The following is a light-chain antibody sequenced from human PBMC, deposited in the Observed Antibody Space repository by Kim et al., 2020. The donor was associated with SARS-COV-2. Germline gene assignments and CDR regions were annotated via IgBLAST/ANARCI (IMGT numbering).Light chain of an antibody. CDR3: ETWDSNTPRV. V-gene: IGLV4-60*03. CDR1: SGHSSYI. Sequence: VKLTCTLSSGHSSYIIAWHQQQPGKAPRYLMKLEGSGSYNKGSGVPDRFSGSSSGADRYLTISNLQSEDEADYYCETWDSNTPRVFGGGTKLTVL. CDR2: LEGSGSY. J-gene: IGLJ2*01.